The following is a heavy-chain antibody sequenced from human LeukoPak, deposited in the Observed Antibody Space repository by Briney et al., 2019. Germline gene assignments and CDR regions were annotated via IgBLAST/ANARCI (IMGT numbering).Heavy chain of an antibody. Sequence: AISGSGGSTYYADSVEGRFTISRDNSKNTLYLQMNSLRAEDTAVYYCARYDISGYPPGPFDYWGQGTLVTVSS. V-gene: IGHV3-23*01. CDR2: ISGSGGST. CDR3: ARYDISGYPPGPFDY. J-gene: IGHJ4*02. D-gene: IGHD3-22*01.